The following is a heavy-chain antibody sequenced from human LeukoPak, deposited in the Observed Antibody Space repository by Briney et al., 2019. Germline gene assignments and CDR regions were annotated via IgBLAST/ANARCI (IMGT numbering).Heavy chain of an antibody. CDR3: ATLSYDSSGPHSYYFDY. D-gene: IGHD3-22*01. J-gene: IGHJ4*02. CDR1: GYGFTSYW. Sequence: GESLKISCKGSGYGFTSYWIGWVRQMPGKGLEWMGIIHPGDSDTRYSPSFQGQVTISADKSISTAYLQWSSLKASDTAMYYCATLSYDSSGPHSYYFDYWGQGTPVTVSS. V-gene: IGHV5-51*01. CDR2: IHPGDSDT.